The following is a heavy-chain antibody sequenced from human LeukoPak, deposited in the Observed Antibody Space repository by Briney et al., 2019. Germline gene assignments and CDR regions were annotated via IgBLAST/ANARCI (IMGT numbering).Heavy chain of an antibody. Sequence: GGSLRLSCAASGFTFSSYAMSWVRQAPGKGLEWVSAISGSGGSTYYADSVKGRFTTSRDNSKNTLYLQMNSLRAEDTAVYYCAKVGGDGRWLRQVYWYFDLWGRGTLVTVSS. CDR2: ISGSGGST. V-gene: IGHV3-23*01. CDR1: GFTFSSYA. J-gene: IGHJ2*01. D-gene: IGHD5-24*01. CDR3: AKVGGDGRWLRQVYWYFDL.